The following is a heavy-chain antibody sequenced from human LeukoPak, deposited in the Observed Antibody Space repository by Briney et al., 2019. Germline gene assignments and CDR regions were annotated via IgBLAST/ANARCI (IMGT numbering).Heavy chain of an antibody. Sequence: SETLSLTCTVSGGSISSYYWSWIRQPPGKGLEWIGYIYYSGSTNYNPSLKSRVTISVDTSKNQFSLKLSSVTAADTAVYYCARRHYYGSGSPVGGYYYYYMEVWGKGTTVTVSS. CDR3: ARRHYYGSGSPVGGYYYYYMEV. CDR1: GGSISSYY. V-gene: IGHV4-59*01. D-gene: IGHD3-10*01. J-gene: IGHJ6*03. CDR2: IYYSGST.